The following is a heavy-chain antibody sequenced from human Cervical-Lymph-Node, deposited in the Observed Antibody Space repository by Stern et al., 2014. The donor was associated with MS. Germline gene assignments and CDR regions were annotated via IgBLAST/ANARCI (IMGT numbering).Heavy chain of an antibody. CDR3: ARDMKGGKRDFWISPLYYYGMDV. CDR2: ISAYNGNT. Sequence: QVQLVQSGAEVKKPGASVKVSCKASGYTFTSYGISWVRQAPGQGLEWMGWISAYNGNTNYAQKLQGRVTMTTDTSTSTAYMELRSLRSDDTAVYYCARDMKGGKRDFWISPLYYYGMDVWGQGTTVTVSS. V-gene: IGHV1-18*01. D-gene: IGHD3-3*01. J-gene: IGHJ6*02. CDR1: GYTFTSYG.